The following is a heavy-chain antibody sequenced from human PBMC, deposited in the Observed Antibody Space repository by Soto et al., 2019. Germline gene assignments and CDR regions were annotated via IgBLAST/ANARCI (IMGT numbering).Heavy chain of an antibody. J-gene: IGHJ4*02. CDR2: INPNSGGT. CDR1: GYTFTGYY. V-gene: IGHV1-2*04. Sequence: ASVKVSCKASGYTFTGYYMHWVRQAPGQGLEWMGWINPNSGGTNYAQKFQGWVTMTRDTSISTAYMELSRLRSDDTAVYYCARGGEGLRFLGCLLSLEYGGRGPLVPVSS. D-gene: IGHD3-3*01. CDR3: ARGGEGLRFLGCLLSLEY.